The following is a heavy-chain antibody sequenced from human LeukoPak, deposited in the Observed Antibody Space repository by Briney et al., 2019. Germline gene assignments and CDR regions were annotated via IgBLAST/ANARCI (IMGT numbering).Heavy chain of an antibody. D-gene: IGHD6-25*01. CDR3: ARSAIDAFDI. CDR1: GGSLSSYY. Sequence: DPSETLSLTCTVSGGSLSSYYWSWIRQPPGKGLECIGYIYNSGSTNYNPSLKSRVSISVDTSKNQFSLKLSSVTAADTAVYYCARSAIDAFDIWGQGTMVTVSS. V-gene: IGHV4-59*08. J-gene: IGHJ3*02. CDR2: IYNSGST.